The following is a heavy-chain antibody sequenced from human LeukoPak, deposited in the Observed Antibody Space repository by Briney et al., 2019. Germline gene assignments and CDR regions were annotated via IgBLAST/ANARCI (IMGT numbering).Heavy chain of an antibody. CDR3: ARSMVQLDAFDI. CDR2: ISAYNGNT. CDR1: GYTFTGYY. Sequence: GASVKVSCKASGYTFTGYYMHWVRQAPGQGLEWMGWISAYNGNTNYAQKLQGRVTMTADTSTSTAYMELRSLRSDDTAVYYCARSMVQLDAFDIWGQGTMVTVSS. J-gene: IGHJ3*02. V-gene: IGHV1-18*04. D-gene: IGHD5-18*01.